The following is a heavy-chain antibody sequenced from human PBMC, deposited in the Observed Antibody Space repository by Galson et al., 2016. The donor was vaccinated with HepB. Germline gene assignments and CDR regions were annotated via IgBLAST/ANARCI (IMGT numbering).Heavy chain of an antibody. V-gene: IGHV4-34*01. CDR3: AREAEYNSAYYRVRAFDL. CDR2: INHSGST. D-gene: IGHD6-19*01. J-gene: IGHJ3*01. CDR1: DGPLSVYY. Sequence: SETLSLTCAVYDGPLSVYYWNWIRQSPGKGLEWIGEINHSGSTKYNPSLKSRVTISVDTSRNQFSLKLISVTAADTAMYYCAREAEYNSAYYRVRAFDLWGQGTLVTVSS.